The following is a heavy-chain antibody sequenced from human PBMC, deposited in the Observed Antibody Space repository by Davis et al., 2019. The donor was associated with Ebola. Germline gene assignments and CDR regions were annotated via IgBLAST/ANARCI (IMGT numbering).Heavy chain of an antibody. CDR2: IIPIFGTA. Sequence: SVKVSCKASGGTFSSYAISWVRQAPGQGLEWMGGIIPIFGTANYAQKFQGRVTITADESTSTAYMELSRLRSDDTAVYYCARAGLYYYGSGSYYNGLGWFDPWGQGTLVTVSS. CDR3: ARAGLYYYGSGSYYNGLGWFDP. CDR1: GGTFSSYA. J-gene: IGHJ5*02. D-gene: IGHD3-10*01. V-gene: IGHV1-69*13.